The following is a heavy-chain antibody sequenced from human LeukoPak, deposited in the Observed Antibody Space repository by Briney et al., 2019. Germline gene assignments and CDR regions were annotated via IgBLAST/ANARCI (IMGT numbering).Heavy chain of an antibody. Sequence: PEGSLRLSCAASGFAFSSYEMNWVRQAPGKGLEWVSYISTSVSTIYYGDSVKGRFTISRDNAKNSLFLQMNILRAEDTAVYYCVRGSDYGVGAFDIWGQGTMVTVSS. CDR1: GFAFSSYE. D-gene: IGHD4-17*01. V-gene: IGHV3-48*03. CDR2: ISTSVSTI. J-gene: IGHJ3*02. CDR3: VRGSDYGVGAFDI.